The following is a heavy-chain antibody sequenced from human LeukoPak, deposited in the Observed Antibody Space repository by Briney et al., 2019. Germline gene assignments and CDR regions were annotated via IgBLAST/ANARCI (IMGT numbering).Heavy chain of an antibody. D-gene: IGHD2-15*01. CDR1: GFTFSSYA. CDR2: ISGSGGGT. V-gene: IGHV3-23*01. CDR3: AKDSPVGGFYYFDY. Sequence: GGSLRLSCAASGFTFSSYAMTWVRQAPGKGPEWISDISGSGGGTYYADSVKGRFTISRDNSKNTLYLQMNSLRAEDTAVYSCAKDSPVGGFYYFDYWGQGTLVTVFS. J-gene: IGHJ4*02.